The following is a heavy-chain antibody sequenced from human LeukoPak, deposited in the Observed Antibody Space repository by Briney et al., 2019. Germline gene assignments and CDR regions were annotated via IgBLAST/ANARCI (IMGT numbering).Heavy chain of an antibody. CDR1: GGSISSYY. D-gene: IGHD3-10*01. CDR3: ARDSGTTGEVKFDP. Sequence: SETLSLTCTVSGGSISSYYWSWIRQPPGKGLEWIGEINHSGSTNYNPSLKSRVTISVDTSKNQFSLKLSSVTAADTAVYYCARDSGTTGEVKFDPWGQGTLVTVSS. J-gene: IGHJ5*02. CDR2: INHSGST. V-gene: IGHV4-34*01.